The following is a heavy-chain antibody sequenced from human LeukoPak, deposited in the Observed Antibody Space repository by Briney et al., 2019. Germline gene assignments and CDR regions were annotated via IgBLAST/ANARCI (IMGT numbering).Heavy chain of an antibody. D-gene: IGHD3-22*01. CDR1: GLTFSSYA. V-gene: IGHV3-23*01. CDR2: ISGSGGST. J-gene: IGHJ4*02. Sequence: GGSLRLSCAASGLTFSSYAMSWVRQAPGKAPEWVSGISGSGGSTYSADSVKGQFTISRDNSKNTLYLQMNTLRAEDAAVYYCAKDQGDSSGYPLYFFDYWGRGTLVPVSS. CDR3: AKDQGDSSGYPLYFFDY.